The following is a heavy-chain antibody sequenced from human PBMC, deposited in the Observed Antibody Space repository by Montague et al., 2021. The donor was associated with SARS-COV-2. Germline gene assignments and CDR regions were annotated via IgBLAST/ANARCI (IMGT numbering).Heavy chain of an antibody. Sequence: SETLSPTCSVSGDSISSGSYYWSWVRQPAGKGLEWIGYVDHTGSTCYXPSLKSRVTLSIDTSKNQFSLNLTSVTAADTAVYYCVREKYYFDDSGSKWGQGTLVTV. J-gene: IGHJ4*02. D-gene: IGHD3-22*01. V-gene: IGHV4-61*01. CDR1: GDSISSGSYY. CDR2: VDHTGST. CDR3: VREKYYFDDSGSK.